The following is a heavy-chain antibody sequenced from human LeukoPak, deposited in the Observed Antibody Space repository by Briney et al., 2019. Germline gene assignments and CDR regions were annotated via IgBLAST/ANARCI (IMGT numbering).Heavy chain of an antibody. J-gene: IGHJ4*02. CDR1: GFTFNTYW. CDR2: IKPDGSES. V-gene: IGHV3-7*01. CDR3: ARDVRSGLNYFVFADY. Sequence: GGSLRLSCAASGFTFNTYWMSWVRQAPGKGLEWVANIKPDGSESYYADSVKGRFSISRDNTKNSLYLQMNSLRAEDTAVYYCARDVRSGLNYFVFADYWGQGTLVAVSS. D-gene: IGHD3-10*02.